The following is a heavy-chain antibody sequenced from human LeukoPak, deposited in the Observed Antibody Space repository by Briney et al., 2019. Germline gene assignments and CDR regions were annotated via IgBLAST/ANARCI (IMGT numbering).Heavy chain of an antibody. CDR3: ASKLTSGY. V-gene: IGHV3-66*01. CDR1: GFTVTSNY. CDR2: IYSGGTT. J-gene: IGHJ4*02. D-gene: IGHD4-17*01. Sequence: GSPRISRVIPGFTVTSNYKSWGRQAPGKGLEWVSVIYSGGTTNYADSVKGRFTVYRDNSKNTLYLQMNSLRAEDTAVYYCASKLTSGYWGQGTLVTVSS.